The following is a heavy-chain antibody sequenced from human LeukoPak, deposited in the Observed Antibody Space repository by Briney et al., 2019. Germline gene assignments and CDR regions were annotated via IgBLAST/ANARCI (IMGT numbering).Heavy chain of an antibody. J-gene: IGHJ4*02. Sequence: SETLSLTCTVSGDSVSNYYWSWIRLPPGKGLEWIGYVDKSGSTNYNPSLKSRLIISVDTSKNQLSLNLISVTAADTAMYYCARVPSRRCNDGTCYPIFDSWGQGTLVTVSS. CDR1: GDSVSNYY. CDR2: VDKSGST. V-gene: IGHV4-59*02. D-gene: IGHD2-15*01. CDR3: ARVPSRRCNDGTCYPIFDS.